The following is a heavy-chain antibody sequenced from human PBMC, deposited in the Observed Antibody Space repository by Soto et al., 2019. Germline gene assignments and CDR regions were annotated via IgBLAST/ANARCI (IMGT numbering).Heavy chain of an antibody. D-gene: IGHD2-2*01. CDR2: INPDNGNT. J-gene: IGHJ6*02. CDR1: GYTFTRSG. V-gene: IGHV1-18*01. Sequence: ASVKVSCKASGYTFTRSGISWVRQAPGQGLEWLGWINPDNGNTNYAQHLQGRVSLTTDTSTSTAYMDLRSLRSDDTAVYYCAIGLRRYQLPHGMDVWGQGTTVTVSS. CDR3: AIGLRRYQLPHGMDV.